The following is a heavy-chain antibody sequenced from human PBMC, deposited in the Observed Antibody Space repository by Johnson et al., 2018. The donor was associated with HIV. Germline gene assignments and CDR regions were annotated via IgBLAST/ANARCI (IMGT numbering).Heavy chain of an antibody. Sequence: QVQLVESGGGVVQPGRSLRLSCAASGFTFSNYPMHWVRQAPGKGLEWVAVISYDGSNKYYADSVKGRFTISRDNSKKPLYLQMNSLRAEDTAVYCCARDLYTSSWYFAFDIWGQGTMVTVSS. CDR3: ARDLYTSSWYFAFDI. D-gene: IGHD6-13*01. J-gene: IGHJ3*02. V-gene: IGHV3-30*04. CDR1: GFTFSNYP. CDR2: ISYDGSNK.